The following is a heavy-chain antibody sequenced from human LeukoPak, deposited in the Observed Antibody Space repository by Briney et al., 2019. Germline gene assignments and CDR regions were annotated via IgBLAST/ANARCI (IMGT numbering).Heavy chain of an antibody. CDR3: AREYPGDDILTGQGWFDP. D-gene: IGHD3-9*01. J-gene: IGHJ5*02. Sequence: PSETLSLTCTVSGGSISSSSYYWGWIRQPPGKGLEWIGSIYYSGSTYYNPSLKSRVTISVDTSKNQFSLKLSSVTAADTAVYYCAREYPGDDILTGQGWFDPWGQGTLVTVSS. CDR2: IYYSGST. CDR1: GGSISSSSYY. V-gene: IGHV4-39*07.